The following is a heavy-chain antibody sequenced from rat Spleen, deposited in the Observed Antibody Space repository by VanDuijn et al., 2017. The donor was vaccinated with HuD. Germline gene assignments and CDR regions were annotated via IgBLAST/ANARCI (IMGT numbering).Heavy chain of an antibody. CDR3: ARGVYNYYVMDA. J-gene: IGHJ4*01. D-gene: IGHD1-6*01. V-gene: IGHV5-29*01. Sequence: EVQLVESDGGLVQPGRSLKLSCAASGFTFSDYYMAWVRQAPTKGLEWVATISYDGSSTYYRDSVKVRFTISRDNAKSTLYLQMDSLRSEDTATYYCARGVYNYYVMDAWGQGASVTVSS. CDR1: GFTFSDYY. CDR2: ISYDGSST.